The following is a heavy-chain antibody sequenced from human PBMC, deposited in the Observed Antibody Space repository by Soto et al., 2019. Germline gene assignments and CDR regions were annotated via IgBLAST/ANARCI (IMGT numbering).Heavy chain of an antibody. J-gene: IGHJ4*02. CDR3: AREYSSSRYFDY. Sequence: EVQLVESGGGLVQPGGSLRLSCAASEFTFSSYWMHWVRQAPGKGLVWVSRINSDGSSTSYADSVKGRFTFSRDNAKNTLYLQMNSLRAEDTAVYYCAREYSSSRYFDYWGQGTLVTVSS. CDR1: EFTFSSYW. V-gene: IGHV3-74*01. CDR2: INSDGSST. D-gene: IGHD6-13*01.